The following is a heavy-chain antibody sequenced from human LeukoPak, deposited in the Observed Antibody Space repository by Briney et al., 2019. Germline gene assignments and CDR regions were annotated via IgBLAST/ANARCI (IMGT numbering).Heavy chain of an antibody. D-gene: IGHD3-10*01. Sequence: ASVKVSCKASGYIFSNYGITWVRQAPGQGLEWMGWISGYNGDTKSPQKFQGRVTMTTDTSTNTAYMELKSLRSDDTAIYYCARGSVSGNWFDPWGQGTLVTVPS. J-gene: IGHJ5*02. CDR1: GYIFSNYG. CDR2: ISGYNGDT. CDR3: ARGSVSGNWFDP. V-gene: IGHV1-18*01.